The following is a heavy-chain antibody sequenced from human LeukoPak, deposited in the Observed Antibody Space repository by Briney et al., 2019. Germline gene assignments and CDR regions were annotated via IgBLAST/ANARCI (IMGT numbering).Heavy chain of an antibody. J-gene: IGHJ4*02. CDR2: ISSSSSYI. Sequence: PGGSLRLSCAASGFTFSSYSMNWVRQAPGKGLEWVSSISSSSSYIYYADSVKGRFTISRDNAKNSLYLQMNSLRAEDTAVYYCARAGGYSSSRGRRGIYFDYWGQGTLVTVSS. V-gene: IGHV3-21*01. CDR1: GFTFSSYS. CDR3: ARAGGYSSSRGRRGIYFDY. D-gene: IGHD6-13*01.